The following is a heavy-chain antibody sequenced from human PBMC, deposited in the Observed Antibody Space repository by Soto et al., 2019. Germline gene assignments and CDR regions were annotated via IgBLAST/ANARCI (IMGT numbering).Heavy chain of an antibody. CDR2: ITPIFGTA. CDR1: GGTFSSYA. Sequence: ASVKVSCKASGGTFSSYAISWVRQAPGQGLEWMGGITPIFGTANYAQKFQGRVTITADESTSTAYMELSSLRSEDTAVYYCARQLSAADGIDWFDTWGQGTLVTVSS. CDR3: ARQLSAADGIDWFDT. D-gene: IGHD6-13*01. J-gene: IGHJ5*02. V-gene: IGHV1-69*13.